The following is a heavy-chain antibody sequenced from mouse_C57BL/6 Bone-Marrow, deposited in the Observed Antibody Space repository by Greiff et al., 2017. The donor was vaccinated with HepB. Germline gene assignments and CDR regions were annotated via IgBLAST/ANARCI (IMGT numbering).Heavy chain of an antibody. CDR1: GFNIKDDY. V-gene: IGHV14-4*01. CDR2: IDPENGDT. J-gene: IGHJ3*01. CDR3: TPHYYGSSPWFAY. Sequence: VQLKESGAELVRPGASVKLSCTASGFNIKDDYMHWVKQRPEQGLEWIGWIDPENGDTEYASKFQGKATITADTSSNTAYLQLSSLTSEDTAVYYCTPHYYGSSPWFAYWGQGTLVTVSA. D-gene: IGHD1-1*01.